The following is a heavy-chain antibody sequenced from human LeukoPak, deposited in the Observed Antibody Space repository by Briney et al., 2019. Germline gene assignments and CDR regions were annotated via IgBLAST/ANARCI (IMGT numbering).Heavy chain of an antibody. CDR1: GGSFSGYY. D-gene: IGHD3-22*01. J-gene: IGHJ4*02. V-gene: IGHV4-34*01. Sequence: SETLSLTCAVYGGSFSGYYWSWIRQPPGKGLEWIGEINHSGSTNYNPSLKSRVTISVDTSKNQFSLKLSSVTAADTAVYYCARDKYYYDSSGYPGGFDYWGQGTLVTVSS. CDR3: ARDKYYYDSSGYPGGFDY. CDR2: INHSGST.